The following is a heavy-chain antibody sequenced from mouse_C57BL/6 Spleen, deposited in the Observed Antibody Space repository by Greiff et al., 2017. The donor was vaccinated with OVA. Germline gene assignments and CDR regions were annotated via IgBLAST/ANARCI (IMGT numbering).Heavy chain of an antibody. V-gene: IGHV5-6*01. CDR1: GFTFSSYG. D-gene: IGHD2-2*01. J-gene: IGHJ4*01. CDR3: ARHLVYGYDGGLYAMDY. Sequence: EVKLQESGGDLVKPGGSLKLSCAASGFTFSSYGMSWVRQTPDKRLEWVATISSGGSYTYYPDRVKGRFTISRDNAKNTLYLQMSSLKSEDTAMYYSARHLVYGYDGGLYAMDYWGKGTSVTVSS. CDR2: ISSGGSYT.